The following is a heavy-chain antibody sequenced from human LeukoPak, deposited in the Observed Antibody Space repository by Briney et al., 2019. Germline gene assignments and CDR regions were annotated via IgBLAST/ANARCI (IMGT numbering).Heavy chain of an antibody. CDR1: GFTFSSYS. CDR2: ISGNGGDT. V-gene: IGHV3-23*01. CDR3: AKGRTLVGGSTRSYDH. J-gene: IGHJ4*02. D-gene: IGHD1-26*01. Sequence: GGSLRLSCAASGFTFSSYSMSWVRQASGKGLEWVSVISGNGGDTFYADSVKGRFTISRDNSKDMLYLQMNSLRVEDTAVYYCAKGRTLVGGSTRSYDHCGQGTLVTVSS.